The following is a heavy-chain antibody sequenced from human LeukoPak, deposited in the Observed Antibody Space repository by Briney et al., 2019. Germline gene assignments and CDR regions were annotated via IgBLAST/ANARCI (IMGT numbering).Heavy chain of an antibody. V-gene: IGHV3-23*01. CDR2: ISPSGDRT. D-gene: IGHD7-27*01. CDR1: GFTFRIYG. CDR3: AKQANWGWGSAFDI. Sequence: GGSLRLSCAASGFTFRIYGMNWVRQAPGKGLEWVSGISPSGDRTYHADSVKGRFTISRDNSKNTLYLQMNSLRAEDTAVYYCAKQANWGWGSAFDIWGQGTMVTVSS. J-gene: IGHJ3*02.